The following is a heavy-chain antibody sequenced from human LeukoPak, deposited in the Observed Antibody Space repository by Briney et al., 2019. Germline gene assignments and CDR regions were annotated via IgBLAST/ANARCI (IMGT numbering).Heavy chain of an antibody. V-gene: IGHV4-59*01. D-gene: IGHD2-21*02. CDR2: IYYSGST. CDR1: GGPISSYY. CDR3: ARLVTLKNWFDP. J-gene: IGHJ5*02. Sequence: ASETLSLTCTVSGGPISSYYWSWIRQPPGKGLEWIGYIYYSGSTNYNPSLKSRVTISVDTSKNQFSLKLSSVTAADTAVYYCARLVTLKNWFDPWGQGTLVTVSS.